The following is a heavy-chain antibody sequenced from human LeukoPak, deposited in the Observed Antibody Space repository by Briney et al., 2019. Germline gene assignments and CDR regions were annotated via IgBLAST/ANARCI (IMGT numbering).Heavy chain of an antibody. CDR2: ISAYNGNT. J-gene: IGHJ4*02. Sequence: ASVKVSCKASGYTFTSYGISWVRQAPGQGLEWMGWISAYNGNTNYAQKLQGRVTMTTDTSTSTAYMELRSLRSDDTAVYYCARVEDIVVVVAEGGFDYWGQGTLVTVSS. CDR1: GYTFTSYG. D-gene: IGHD2-15*01. CDR3: ARVEDIVVVVAEGGFDY. V-gene: IGHV1-18*01.